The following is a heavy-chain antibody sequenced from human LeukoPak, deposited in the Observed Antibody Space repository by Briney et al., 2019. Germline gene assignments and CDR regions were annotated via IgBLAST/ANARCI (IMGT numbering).Heavy chain of an antibody. Sequence: SETLSLTCAVYGGSFSGYYWSWIRQPPGKGLEWIGYVYYSGSTEYNPSLRSRVTISLEMSKHQFSLNLTSVTAADTAVYYCASNTGTVFDYWGQGALVTVSS. CDR2: VYYSGST. J-gene: IGHJ4*02. D-gene: IGHD7-27*01. CDR3: ASNTGTVFDY. V-gene: IGHV4-59*01. CDR1: GGSFSGYY.